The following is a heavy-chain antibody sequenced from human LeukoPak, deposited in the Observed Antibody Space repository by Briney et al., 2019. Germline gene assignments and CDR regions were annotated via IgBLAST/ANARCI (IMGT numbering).Heavy chain of an antibody. CDR3: ASMYCSSTSCYVFDY. J-gene: IGHJ4*02. D-gene: IGHD2-2*01. V-gene: IGHV3-11*06. CDR1: GFTFSDYY. Sequence: GGSLRLSCVASGFTFSDYYMSWIRQAPGKGLEWVSYISSSSSYTNYADSVKGRFTISRDNAKNSLYLQMNSLRAEDTAVYYCASMYCSSTSCYVFDYWGQGTLVTVSS. CDR2: ISSSSSYT.